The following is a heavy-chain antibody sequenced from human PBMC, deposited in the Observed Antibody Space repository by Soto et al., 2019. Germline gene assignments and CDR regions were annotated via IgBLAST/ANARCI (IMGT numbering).Heavy chain of an antibody. CDR2: IIPIFGIA. Sequence: QVQLVQSGAEVKKPGSSLMVSCKASGGTFSSYTISWVRQAPGHGLEWMGRIIPIFGIANYAQKFQGRVTITADKSTSAAYMELSSLRSEDTAVYYCARDHGYCSTTTCYKASDIWGQGTMVTVSS. CDR3: ARDHGYCSTTTCYKASDI. CDR1: GGTFSSYT. V-gene: IGHV1-69*08. J-gene: IGHJ3*02. D-gene: IGHD2-2*01.